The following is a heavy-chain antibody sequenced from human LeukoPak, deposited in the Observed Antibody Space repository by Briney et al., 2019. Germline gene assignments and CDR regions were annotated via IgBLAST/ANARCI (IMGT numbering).Heavy chain of an antibody. D-gene: IGHD3-22*01. Sequence: PGGSLRLSCAASGFTFDDYGMSWVRHAPGKGLEWVSGINWNGGSTGYADSVKGRFTISRDNAKNSLYLQMNSLRAEDTALYYCARVLYYDSSGQGPYFDYWGQGTLVTVSS. CDR1: GFTFDDYG. J-gene: IGHJ4*02. CDR3: ARVLYYDSSGQGPYFDY. CDR2: INWNGGST. V-gene: IGHV3-20*04.